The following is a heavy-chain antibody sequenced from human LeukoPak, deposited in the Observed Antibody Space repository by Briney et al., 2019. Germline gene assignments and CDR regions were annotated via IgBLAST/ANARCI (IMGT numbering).Heavy chain of an antibody. D-gene: IGHD4-17*01. CDR1: GYTFTSYY. Sequence: ASVKVSCKASGYTFTSYYMHWVRQAPGQGLEWMGIINPSGGSTSYAQKFQGRVTITRDTSTSTVYMELSSLRSEDTAVYYCASEDYGDYGSDYWGQGTLVTVSS. CDR3: ASEDYGDYGSDY. CDR2: INPSGGST. J-gene: IGHJ4*02. V-gene: IGHV1-46*01.